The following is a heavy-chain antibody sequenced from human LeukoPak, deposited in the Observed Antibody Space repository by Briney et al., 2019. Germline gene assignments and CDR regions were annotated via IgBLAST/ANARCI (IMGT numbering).Heavy chain of an antibody. CDR3: ARDYMVRGAFDY. J-gene: IGHJ4*02. Sequence: PSETLSLTCAVSGGSISSGGYSWSWIRQPPGKGLEWIGYIYHSGSTYYNPSLKSRVTISVDTSKNQFSLKLSSVTAADTAVYYCARDYMVRGAFDYWGQGTLVTVSS. V-gene: IGHV4-30-2*01. D-gene: IGHD3-10*01. CDR1: GGSISSGGYS. CDR2: IYHSGST.